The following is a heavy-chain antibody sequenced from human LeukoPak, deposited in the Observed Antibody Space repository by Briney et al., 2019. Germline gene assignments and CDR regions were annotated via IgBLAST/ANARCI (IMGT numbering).Heavy chain of an antibody. Sequence: GESLRLSCAASGFTFDDYAMHWVRQAPGKGLEWVSGISWNSGSIGYADSVKGRFTISRDNAKNSLYLQMNSLRAEDTALYYCAMTGQDRDYYYYMDVWGKGTTVTVSS. D-gene: IGHD3-9*01. V-gene: IGHV3-9*01. CDR2: ISWNSGSI. J-gene: IGHJ6*03. CDR3: AMTGQDRDYYYYMDV. CDR1: GFTFDDYA.